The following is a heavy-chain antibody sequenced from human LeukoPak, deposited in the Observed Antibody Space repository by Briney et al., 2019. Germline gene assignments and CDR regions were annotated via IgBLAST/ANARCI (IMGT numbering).Heavy chain of an antibody. D-gene: IGHD1-26*01. Sequence: ASVKVSCKASGYTFTSYYMHWVRQAPGQGLEWMGVINPSAGSTSYAQKFQGRVITTRDTSTSTVYMELNSLTSEDTAVYYCARDHSGSQHWFDPWGQGTLVTVSS. CDR2: INPSAGST. CDR1: GYTFTSYY. J-gene: IGHJ5*02. CDR3: ARDHSGSQHWFDP. V-gene: IGHV1-46*01.